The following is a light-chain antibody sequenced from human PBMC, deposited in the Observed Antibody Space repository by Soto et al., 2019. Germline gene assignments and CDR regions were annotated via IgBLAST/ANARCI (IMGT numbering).Light chain of an antibody. V-gene: IGKV3-15*01. J-gene: IGKJ1*01. Sequence: EKVMTQSPATLSVSPGERVTLSCRASQSVVTNLAWYQQKPGQAPRLLISGAYTRATGIPDRFIGSGSGTEFTLTTTSLQSVDFAVYYCQHYNDLPLTFGQGTKVEIK. CDR3: QHYNDLPLT. CDR1: QSVVTN. CDR2: GAY.